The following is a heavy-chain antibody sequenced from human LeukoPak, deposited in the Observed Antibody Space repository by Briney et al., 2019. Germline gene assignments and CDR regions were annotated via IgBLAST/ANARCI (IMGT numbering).Heavy chain of an antibody. Sequence: GXSLRLSCAASGFTVSSNYMSWVRQAPGKGLEWVSVIYSGGSTYYADSVKGRFTISRDNSKNTLYLQMNSLRAEDTAVYYCARDLTLPSDYWGQGTLVTVSS. CDR3: ARDLTLPSDY. J-gene: IGHJ4*02. CDR1: GFTVSSNY. CDR2: IYSGGST. V-gene: IGHV3-66*02. D-gene: IGHD2-21*02.